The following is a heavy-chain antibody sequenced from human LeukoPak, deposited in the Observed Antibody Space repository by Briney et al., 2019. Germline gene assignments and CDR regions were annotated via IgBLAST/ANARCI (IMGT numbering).Heavy chain of an antibody. CDR3: AKDQKHSSSWYSALDY. V-gene: IGHV3-30*02. CDR2: IRYDGSNK. D-gene: IGHD6-13*01. CDR1: GFTFSSYG. Sequence: PGGSLRLSCAASGFTFSSYGMHWVRQAPGKGLEWVAFIRYDGSNKYYADSVKGRFTISRDNSKNTLYLQMNSLRAEDTAVYYCAKDQKHSSSWYSALDYWGQGTLVTVSS. J-gene: IGHJ4*02.